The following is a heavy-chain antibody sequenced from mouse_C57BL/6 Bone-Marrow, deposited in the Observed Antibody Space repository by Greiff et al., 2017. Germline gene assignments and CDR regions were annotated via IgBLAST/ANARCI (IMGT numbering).Heavy chain of an antibody. J-gene: IGHJ3*01. Sequence: QVQLQQSGPELVKPGDSVKISCKASGYAFSSSWMNWVKQRPGKGLEWIGRIYPGDGDTNYNGTFKGKATLTADKSSSTAYMQLSSLTSEDSAVYFCARGLLLLWFAYWGQGTLVTVSA. CDR3: ARGLLLLWFAY. V-gene: IGHV1-82*01. CDR2: IYPGDGDT. D-gene: IGHD2-3*01. CDR1: GYAFSSSW.